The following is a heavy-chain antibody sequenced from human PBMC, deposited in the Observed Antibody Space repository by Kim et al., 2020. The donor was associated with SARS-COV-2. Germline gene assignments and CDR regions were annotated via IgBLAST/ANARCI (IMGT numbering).Heavy chain of an antibody. V-gene: IGHV3-9*01. CDR3: AKEAGIAAAGTNHYYYGMDV. D-gene: IGHD6-13*01. Sequence: GGSLRLSCAASGFTFDDYAMHWVRQAPGKGLEWVSGISWNSGSIGYADSVKGRFTISRDNAKNSLYLQMNSLRAEDTALYYCAKEAGIAAAGTNHYYYGMDVWGQGTTVTVSS. CDR2: ISWNSGSI. J-gene: IGHJ6*02. CDR1: GFTFDDYA.